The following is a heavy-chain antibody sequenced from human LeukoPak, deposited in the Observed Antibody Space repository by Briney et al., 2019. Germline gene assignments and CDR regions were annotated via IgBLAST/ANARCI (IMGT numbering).Heavy chain of an antibody. Sequence: PGGSLRLSCAASESIVSGNYMTWVRQAPGKGLEWLSVIYTGGGTYYADSVKGRFTISRDTSKTTVYPQMNSLRGDDTAIYYCAHYDFWSGHALDIWGQGTMVTVSS. CDR2: IYTGGGT. D-gene: IGHD3-3*01. J-gene: IGHJ3*02. CDR1: ESIVSGNY. V-gene: IGHV3-66*01. CDR3: AHYDFWSGHALDI.